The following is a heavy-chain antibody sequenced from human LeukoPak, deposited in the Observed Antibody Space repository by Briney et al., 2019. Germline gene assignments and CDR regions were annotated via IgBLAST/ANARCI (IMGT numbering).Heavy chain of an antibody. CDR3: AKDLVLLPITMVRGVTPLPDY. D-gene: IGHD3-10*01. V-gene: IGHV3-30*02. J-gene: IGHJ4*02. CDR1: GFTFSSYG. Sequence: QPGRSLRLSCAASGFTFSSYGMHWVRQAPGKGLEWVAFIRYDGSNKYYADSVKGRFTISRDNSKNTLYLQMNSLRAEDTAVYYCAKDLVLLPITMVRGVTPLPDYWGQGTLVTVSS. CDR2: IRYDGSNK.